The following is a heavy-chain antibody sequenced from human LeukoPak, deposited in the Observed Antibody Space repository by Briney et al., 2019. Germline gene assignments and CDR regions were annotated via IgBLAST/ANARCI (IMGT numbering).Heavy chain of an antibody. V-gene: IGHV4-59*08. CDR3: ARHNIAAAANYGMDV. CDR1: GGSISSYY. CDR2: IYYSGST. D-gene: IGHD6-13*01. J-gene: IGHJ6*02. Sequence: PSETLSLTCTVSGGSISSYYWSWIRQPPGKGLEWIGYIYYSGSTNYNPSLKGRVTISVDTSKNQFSLKLSSVTAADTAVYYCARHNIAAAANYGMDVWGQGTTVTVSS.